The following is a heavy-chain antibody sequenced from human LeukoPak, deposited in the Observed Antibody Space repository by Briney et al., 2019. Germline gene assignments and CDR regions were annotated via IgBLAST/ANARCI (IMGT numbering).Heavy chain of an antibody. CDR3: ARGELMSIDAFDI. J-gene: IGHJ3*02. CDR1: GDIITDYY. D-gene: IGHD2-8*01. Sequence: GASAKVSCKAYGDIITDYYMPWLGQPPGQEREWMAIINRSGSRTGYEQKFQGRFTMTRDTSTSTVYMELSSLRSEDTAVYYCARGELMSIDAFDIWGQGAMVTVSS. V-gene: IGHV1-46*01. CDR2: INRSGSRT.